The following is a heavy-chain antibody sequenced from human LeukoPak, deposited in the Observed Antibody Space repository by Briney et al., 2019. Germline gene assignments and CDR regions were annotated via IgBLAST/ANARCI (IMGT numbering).Heavy chain of an antibody. J-gene: IGHJ5*02. CDR1: GYTFTSYY. Sequence: ASVKVSCKASGYTFTSYYMHWVRQAPGQGLEWMGIINPSGGSTIYAQKFQGRVTMTEDTSTDTAYMELSSLRSEDTAVYYCATVSIVGAQSFDPWGQGTLVTVSS. CDR3: ATVSIVGAQSFDP. CDR2: INPSGGST. V-gene: IGHV1-46*01. D-gene: IGHD1-26*01.